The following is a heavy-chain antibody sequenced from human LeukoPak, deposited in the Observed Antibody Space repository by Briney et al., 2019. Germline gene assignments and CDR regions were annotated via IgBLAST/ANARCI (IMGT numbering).Heavy chain of an antibody. CDR3: ARVDSSSLSD. V-gene: IGHV3-13*04. J-gene: IGHJ4*02. D-gene: IGHD3-22*01. Sequence: GGSLRLSCAASGFTFSSYSMNWVRQATGKGLEWVAGIGTAGDTYYPDSVKGRFTISREKAKNALYPQMNSLRVGDTALYYCARVDSSSLSDWGQGTLVTVSS. CDR2: IGTAGDT. CDR1: GFTFSSYS.